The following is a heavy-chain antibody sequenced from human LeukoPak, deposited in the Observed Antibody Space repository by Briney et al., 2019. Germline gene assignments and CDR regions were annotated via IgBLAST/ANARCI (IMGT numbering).Heavy chain of an antibody. CDR3: AKGTYYYDSSGYYDFDY. CDR1: GFTFSSYA. V-gene: IGHV3-23*01. Sequence: GGSLRLSCAASGFTFSSYAMSWVRQAPGKGLEWVSAISGSGGSTYYADSVKGRFTISRDNSKNTLYLQMNSLRAEDTAVYYCAKGTYYYDSSGYYDFDYWGQGTLATVSS. CDR2: ISGSGGST. J-gene: IGHJ4*02. D-gene: IGHD3-22*01.